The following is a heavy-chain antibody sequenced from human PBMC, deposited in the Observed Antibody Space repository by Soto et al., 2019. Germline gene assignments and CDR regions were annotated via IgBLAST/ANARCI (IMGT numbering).Heavy chain of an antibody. Sequence: PSETLSLTCAVYGGSFSSYHWSWIRQTPGKGLEWIGEINHLTTTNYNPSLKSRVIISLDTPKNQFSLKLSSVTAADTAVYYCARGYDTALAPIFWGQGILATVSS. V-gene: IGHV4-34*01. J-gene: IGHJ4*02. CDR3: ARGYDTALAPIF. CDR1: GGSFSSYH. D-gene: IGHD5-18*01. CDR2: INHLTTT.